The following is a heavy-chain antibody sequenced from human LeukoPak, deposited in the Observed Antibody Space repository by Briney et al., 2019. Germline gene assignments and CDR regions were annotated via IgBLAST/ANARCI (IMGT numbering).Heavy chain of an antibody. D-gene: IGHD6-13*01. J-gene: IGHJ6*03. Sequence: GGSLRLSCAASGFTFRSYEMNWVRQAPGKGLEWVSYISSSGSTKYYADSVKGRFTISRDNAKNSLYLHMNSLRVEDTAVYYCAKVDRGDYSSSPVPYYNYYMNVWGKGTTVTVSS. V-gene: IGHV3-48*03. CDR2: ISSSGSTK. CDR1: GFTFRSYE. CDR3: AKVDRGDYSSSPVPYYNYYMNV.